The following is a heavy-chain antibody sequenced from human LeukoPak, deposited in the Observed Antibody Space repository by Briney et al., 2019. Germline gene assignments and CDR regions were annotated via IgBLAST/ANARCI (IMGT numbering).Heavy chain of an antibody. CDR2: ISWDGGST. Sequence: GGSLRLSCAASGFTFDDYTMHWVRQAPGKGLEWVSLISWDGGSTYYADSVKGRFTISRDNSKNSLYLQMNSLRTEDTALYYCAKDRSDSGYVERAGGIDYWGQGTLVTVSS. CDR1: GFTFDDYT. CDR3: AKDRSDSGYVERAGGIDY. J-gene: IGHJ4*02. V-gene: IGHV3-43*01. D-gene: IGHD5-12*01.